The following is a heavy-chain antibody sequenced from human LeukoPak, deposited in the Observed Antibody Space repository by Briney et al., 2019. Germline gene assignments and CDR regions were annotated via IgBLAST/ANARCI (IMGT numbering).Heavy chain of an antibody. CDR3: ASTRRYTSSWDLGFFAS. J-gene: IGHJ4*01. D-gene: IGHD6-13*01. CDR1: GFTFISWA. Sequence: GGPLRLSCEASGFTFISWAMSWVRQGPGKGLEWVSTSSGSADTTYHAAPVKGGLTISQDNSTSTMSPGTKSLRVEHTPSYYCASTRRYTSSWDLGFFASWGPGNPVTASS. V-gene: IGHV3-23*01. CDR2: SSGSADTT.